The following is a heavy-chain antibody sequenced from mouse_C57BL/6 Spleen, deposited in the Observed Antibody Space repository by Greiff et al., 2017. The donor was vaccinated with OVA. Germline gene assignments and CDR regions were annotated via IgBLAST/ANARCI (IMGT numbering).Heavy chain of an antibody. J-gene: IGHJ4*01. CDR1: GFTFSSYA. CDR3: ARDADYYGSSYTGARDY. Sequence: EVKVEESGGGLVKPGGSLKLSCAASGFTFSSYAMSWVRQTPEKRLEWVATISDGGSYTYYPDNVKGRFTISRDNAKNNLYLQMSHLKSEDTAMYYCARDADYYGSSYTGARDYWGQGTSVTVSS. CDR2: ISDGGSYT. D-gene: IGHD1-1*01. V-gene: IGHV5-4*01.